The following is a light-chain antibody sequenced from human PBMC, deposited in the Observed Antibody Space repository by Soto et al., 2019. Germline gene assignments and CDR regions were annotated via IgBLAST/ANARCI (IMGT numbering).Light chain of an antibody. V-gene: IGLV3-21*02. J-gene: IGLJ2*01. CDR2: DDS. Sequence: SYELTQPPSVSVAPGQTATMTCGGNNVGGKSVHWYQQKAGQAPVLVVYDDSDRPSGIPERFSGANSGNMATLTISRVEAGDEADYYCQVWDSSSDHPVFGGGTKLTVL. CDR1: NVGGKS. CDR3: QVWDSSSDHPV.